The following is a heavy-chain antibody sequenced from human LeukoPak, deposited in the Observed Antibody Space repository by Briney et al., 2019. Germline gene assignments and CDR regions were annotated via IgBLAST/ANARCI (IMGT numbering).Heavy chain of an antibody. V-gene: IGHV4-4*07. CDR1: GGSSSSYY. J-gene: IGHJ2*01. Sequence: PSETLSLTCTVSGGSSSSYYWNWIGQPAGKGLEWIGRIYTSGSTNYNPSLKSRVTMSVDTSKNQFSLKLNSVTAADTAIYYCARTYEHCSGGRCYGTGYWYFDLWGRGTLVTVSS. D-gene: IGHD2-15*01. CDR3: ARTYEHCSGGRCYGTGYWYFDL. CDR2: IYTSGST.